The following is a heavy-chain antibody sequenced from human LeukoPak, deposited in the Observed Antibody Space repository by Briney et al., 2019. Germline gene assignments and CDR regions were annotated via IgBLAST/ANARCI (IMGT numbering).Heavy chain of an antibody. D-gene: IGHD4-23*01. Sequence: SETLSLTCTVSGGSISSSSYYWGWIRQPPGKGLEWIGSIYYSGSTYYNPSLKSRVTISVDTSKNQFSLKLSSVTAADTAVYYCARVSRGNSVGGDYWGQGTLVTVSS. CDR3: ARVSRGNSVGGDY. CDR2: IYYSGST. V-gene: IGHV4-39*01. CDR1: GGSISSSSYY. J-gene: IGHJ4*02.